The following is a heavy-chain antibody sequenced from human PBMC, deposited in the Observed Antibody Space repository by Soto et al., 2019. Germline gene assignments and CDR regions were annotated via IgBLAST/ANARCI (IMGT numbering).Heavy chain of an antibody. CDR3: ARDAPHCSSSSCYLY. CDR2: INPSGGST. Sequence: QVQLVQSGAEVKKPGASVKVSCKAYGYTFNSYYIYWVRQAPGQGLEWMGIINPSGGSTTYAQKFQGGVTMTGDTSASTVYMELSSLRSEDTAVYYCARDAPHCSSSSCYLYWGQGTLVTVSS. D-gene: IGHD2-2*01. J-gene: IGHJ4*02. CDR1: GYTFNSYY. V-gene: IGHV1-46*02.